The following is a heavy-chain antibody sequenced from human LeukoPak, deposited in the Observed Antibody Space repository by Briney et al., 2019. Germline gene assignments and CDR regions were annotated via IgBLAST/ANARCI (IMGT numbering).Heavy chain of an antibody. V-gene: IGHV3-21*01. CDR1: GFTFSSYS. CDR3: ARADDILTGVRIYYYYYMDV. Sequence: PGGSLRLSCAASGFTFSSYSMNWVRQAPGKGLEWVSSISSSSSYIYYADSVKGRFTISRDNAKNSLYLQMNSLRAEDTAVYYCARADDILTGVRIYYYYYMDVWGKGTTVTISS. D-gene: IGHD3-9*01. J-gene: IGHJ6*03. CDR2: ISSSSSYI.